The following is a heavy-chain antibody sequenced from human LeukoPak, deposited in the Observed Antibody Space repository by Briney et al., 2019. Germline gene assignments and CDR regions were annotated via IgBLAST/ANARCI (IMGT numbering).Heavy chain of an antibody. CDR2: INHSGST. CDR1: GGSFSGYY. V-gene: IGHV4-34*01. J-gene: IGHJ6*03. CDR3: ARGRFWSGYYPQNYYYYYMDV. Sequence: SETLSLTCAVYGGSFSGYYWSWIRQPPGKGLEWIGEINHSGSTNYNPSLKSRVTISVDTSKNQFSLKLSSVTAADTAVYYCARGRFWSGYYPQNYYYYYMDVWGKGTTATVSS. D-gene: IGHD3-3*01.